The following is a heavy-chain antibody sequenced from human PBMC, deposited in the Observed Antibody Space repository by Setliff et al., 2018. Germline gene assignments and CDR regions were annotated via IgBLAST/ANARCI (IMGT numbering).Heavy chain of an antibody. CDR2: VYSSVYSSGIT. CDR1: GGSMSSGPNY. Sequence: PSETLSLTCTVSGGSMSSGPNYWSWIRQPAGRGLEWVGRVYSSVYSSGITSYNPSLKSRVTISMDTSKNQFSLGLTSVTAADTAVYYCARDPGFHSGTWCLGDWGQGIQVTVSS. V-gene: IGHV4-61*02. J-gene: IGHJ4*02. CDR3: ARDPGFHSGTWCLGD. D-gene: IGHD2-8*01.